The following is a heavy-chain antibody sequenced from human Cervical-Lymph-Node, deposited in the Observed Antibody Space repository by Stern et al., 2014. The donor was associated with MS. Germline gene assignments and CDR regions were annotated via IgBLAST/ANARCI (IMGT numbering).Heavy chain of an antibody. CDR3: ARGPTLPYYFDY. CDR1: GYSISSGYY. CDR2: IYHSGRT. J-gene: IGHJ4*02. V-gene: IGHV4-38-2*02. Sequence: QVQLQESGPGLVKPSETLSLTCTVSGYSISSGYYWGWIRQPPGKGLEWIGSIYHSGRTYYHPSLKRRLTISLATSKHQFSLKLSSGTAADTAVYYCARGPTLPYYFDYWGQGTLVTVSS.